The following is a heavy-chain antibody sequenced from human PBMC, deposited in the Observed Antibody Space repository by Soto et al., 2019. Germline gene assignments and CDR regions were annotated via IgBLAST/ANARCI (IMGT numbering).Heavy chain of an antibody. Sequence: PGGSLRLSCVASRFTFSDYHMNWVRQAPGKGLEWISYISNSGTTKYYADSVKGRFTISRDNAKNSLYLQMNSLRAEDTAVYYCARDPGTATPYYYYYGMDVWGQGTTVTVSS. CDR1: RFTFSDYH. J-gene: IGHJ6*02. V-gene: IGHV3-11*01. D-gene: IGHD5-18*01. CDR2: ISNSGTTK. CDR3: ARDPGTATPYYYYYGMDV.